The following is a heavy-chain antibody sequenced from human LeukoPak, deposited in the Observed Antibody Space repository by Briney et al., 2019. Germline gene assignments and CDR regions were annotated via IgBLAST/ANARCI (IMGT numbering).Heavy chain of an antibody. V-gene: IGHV1-2*02. CDR3: ARLYYDILTGHMPQ. CDR1: GYTFTDFTGYY. D-gene: IGHD3-9*01. J-gene: IGHJ4*02. CDR2: INPNSGGT. Sequence: GASVKVSCKASGYTFTDFTGYYLHWVRQAPGQGLEWMGWINPNSGGTNYAQKFQGRVTMTRDTSISTAYMELSRLTSDDTAVYYCARLYYDILTGHMPQWGQGTLVTVSS.